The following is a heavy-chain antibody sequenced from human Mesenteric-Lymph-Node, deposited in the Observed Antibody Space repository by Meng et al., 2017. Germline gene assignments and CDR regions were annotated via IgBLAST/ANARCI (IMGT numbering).Heavy chain of an antibody. J-gene: IGHJ6*02. Sequence: GESLKISCAASGFTFSDYYMSWIRQAPGKGLEWVSYISSSGSTIYYADSVKGRFTISRDNAKNSLYLQMNSLRAEDTAVYYCASKIRDSPAGDYYYYGMDVWGQGTTVTVSS. CDR2: ISSSGSTI. V-gene: IGHV3-11*01. D-gene: IGHD2-2*01. CDR3: ASKIRDSPAGDYYYYGMDV. CDR1: GFTFSDYY.